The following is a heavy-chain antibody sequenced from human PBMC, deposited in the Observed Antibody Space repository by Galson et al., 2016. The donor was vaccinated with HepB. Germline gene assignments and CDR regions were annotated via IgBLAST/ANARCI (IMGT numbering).Heavy chain of an antibody. V-gene: IGHV3-30*14. D-gene: IGHD6-19*01. CDR1: GFSFSRFT. CDR2: ISYEVRNE. J-gene: IGHJ4*02. CDR3: ARSGVYSSGWYGFDY. Sequence: SLRLSCAASGFSFSRFTMHWVRQAPGKGLEWLAVISYEVRNEEYADSVKGRFTISRDNAKNSIYLHMDSLTAEDTAVYYCARSGVYSSGWYGFDYWGQGTLVIVSS.